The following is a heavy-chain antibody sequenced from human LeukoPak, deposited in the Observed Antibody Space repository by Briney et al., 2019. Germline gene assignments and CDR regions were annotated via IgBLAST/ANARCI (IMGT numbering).Heavy chain of an antibody. CDR2: ISGSGGST. CDR1: GFTFSTYA. D-gene: IGHD6-13*01. V-gene: IGHV3-23*01. J-gene: IGHJ3*02. CDR3: AKDYSSSWYGRAFDI. Sequence: GRSLRLSCAASGFTFSTYAMSWVRQAPGKGLEWVSAISGSGGSTYYADSVKGRFTISRDNSKNTLYLQMNSLRAEDTAVYYCAKDYSSSWYGRAFDIWGQGTMVTVSS.